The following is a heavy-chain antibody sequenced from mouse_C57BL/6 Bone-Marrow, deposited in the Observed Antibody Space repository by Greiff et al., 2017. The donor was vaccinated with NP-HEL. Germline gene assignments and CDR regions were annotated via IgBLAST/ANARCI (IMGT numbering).Heavy chain of an antibody. Sequence: EVQLVESGGGLVKPGGSLKLSCAASGFTFSSYAMSWVRQTPEKRLEWVATISDGGSYTYYPDNVKGRFTISRDNAKNNLYLQMSHLKSEDTAMYYCAREGGPYWYFDGWGTGTTVTVSS. CDR3: AREGGPYWYFDG. J-gene: IGHJ1*03. V-gene: IGHV5-4*01. CDR1: GFTFSSYA. CDR2: ISDGGSYT.